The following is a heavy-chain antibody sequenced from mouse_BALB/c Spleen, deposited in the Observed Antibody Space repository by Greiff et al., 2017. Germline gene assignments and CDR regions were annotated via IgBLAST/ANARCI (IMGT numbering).Heavy chain of an antibody. CDR1: GYTFTSYT. D-gene: IGHD2-12*01. J-gene: IGHJ2*01. Sequence: VQLQESGAELARPGASVKMSCKASGYTFTSYTMHWVKQRPGQGLEWIGYINPSSGYTNYNQKFKDKATLTADKSSSTAYMQLSSLTSEDSAVYYCAGLRRGYYFDYWGQGTTLTVSS. V-gene: IGHV1-4*01. CDR2: INPSSGYT. CDR3: AGLRRGYYFDY.